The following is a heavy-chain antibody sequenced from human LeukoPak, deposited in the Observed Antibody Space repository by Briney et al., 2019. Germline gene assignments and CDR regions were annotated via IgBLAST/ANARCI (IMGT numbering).Heavy chain of an antibody. CDR2: IYYSGST. CDR3: ARCAKWLSRRTNWFDP. CDR1: GGSISSYY. J-gene: IGHJ5*02. D-gene: IGHD3-22*01. Sequence: SETLSLTCTVSGGSISSYYWSWIRQPPGKGLEWIGYIYYSGSTNYNPSLKSRVTISVDTSKNQFSLKLSSVTAADTAVYYCARCAKWLSRRTNWFDPWGQGTLVTVSS. V-gene: IGHV4-59*12.